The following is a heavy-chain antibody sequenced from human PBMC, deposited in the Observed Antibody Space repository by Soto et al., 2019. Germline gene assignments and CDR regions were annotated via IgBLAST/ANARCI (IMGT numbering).Heavy chain of an antibody. V-gene: IGHV1-69*13. J-gene: IGHJ4*02. CDR2: IIPIFGTA. CDR3: ASPERRITMVRGVIITDQAFDY. D-gene: IGHD3-10*01. Sequence: GASVKVSCKASGGTFSSYAISWVRQAPGQGLEWMGGIIPIFGTANYAQKFQGRVTITADESTSTAYMELSSLRSEDTAVYYCASPERRITMVRGVIITDQAFDYWGQGTLVTVSS. CDR1: GGTFSSYA.